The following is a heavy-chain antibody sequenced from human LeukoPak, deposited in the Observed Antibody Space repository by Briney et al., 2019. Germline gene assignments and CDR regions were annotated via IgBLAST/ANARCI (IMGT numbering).Heavy chain of an antibody. Sequence: PSETLSLTCTVSGGSVSSGSYYWRWIRQPPGKGLEWIGCIYYSGSTNYNPSLKSRVTISVDTSKNQFSLKLSSVTAADTAVYYCARADGGYYDSRSFDYWGQGTLVTVSS. J-gene: IGHJ4*02. CDR3: ARADGGYYDSRSFDY. CDR2: IYYSGST. D-gene: IGHD3-22*01. CDR1: GGSVSSGSYY. V-gene: IGHV4-61*01.